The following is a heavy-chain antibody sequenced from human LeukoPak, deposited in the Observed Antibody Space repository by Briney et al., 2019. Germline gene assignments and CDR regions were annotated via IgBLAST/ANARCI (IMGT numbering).Heavy chain of an antibody. CDR1: GYSLNDYY. D-gene: IGHD3-9*01. V-gene: IGHV1-2*02. J-gene: IGHJ4*02. Sequence: ASVKVSCKPSGYSLNDYYLHWVRQAPGQGLEGMGWINPNSGRTHYAPKFQGRVTLTTDTSITTAYMELSSLISGDTALYYCARDSSDILTGYYHFWGQGTLVTVSS. CDR3: ARDSSDILTGYYHF. CDR2: INPNSGRT.